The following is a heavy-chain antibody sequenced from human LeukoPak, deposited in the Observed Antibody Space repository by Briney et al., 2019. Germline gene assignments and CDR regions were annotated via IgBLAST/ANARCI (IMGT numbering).Heavy chain of an antibody. CDR1: GFTFSSYE. CDR3: AKASYYYDSSGYFDY. J-gene: IGHJ4*02. D-gene: IGHD3-22*01. Sequence: PGGSLRLSCAASGFTFSSYEMNWVRQAPGKGLEWVSYISSSGSTIYYADSVKGRFTISRDNSKNTLYLQMNSLRAEDTAVYYCAKASYYYDSSGYFDYWGQGTLVTVSS. CDR2: ISSSGSTI. V-gene: IGHV3-48*03.